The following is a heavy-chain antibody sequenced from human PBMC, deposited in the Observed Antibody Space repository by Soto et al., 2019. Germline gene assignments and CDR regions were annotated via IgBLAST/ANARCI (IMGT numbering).Heavy chain of an antibody. J-gene: IGHJ4*02. D-gene: IGHD2-2*01. CDR3: VRACSTSACTNVES. V-gene: IGHV3-74*01. CDR2: SNGDGSST. CDR1: GFTFSSYW. Sequence: EVQLVESGGGLVQPGGSLRLSCAASGFTFSSYWIHWVRQATGKGLEWVSRSNGDGSSTSHADSVRCRFTISGDNARNCMFLQMSSLRAEDTAVDYCVRACSTSACTNVESWGRGILVTVSS.